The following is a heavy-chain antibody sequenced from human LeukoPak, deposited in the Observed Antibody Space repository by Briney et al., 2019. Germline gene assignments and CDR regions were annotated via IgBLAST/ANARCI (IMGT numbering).Heavy chain of an antibody. V-gene: IGHV3-30*02. CDR2: IRYDGSNK. D-gene: IGHD5-18*01. CDR3: AKRIQSAMATGY. Sequence: GGSLRLSCAASGFTLTSYGMHWVRQAPGKGLGWVAFIRYDGSNKYYADSVKGRFTISRDNSKNTLYLQMNSLRAEDTAVYYCAKRIQSAMATGYWGQGTLVTVSS. CDR1: GFTLTSYG. J-gene: IGHJ4*02.